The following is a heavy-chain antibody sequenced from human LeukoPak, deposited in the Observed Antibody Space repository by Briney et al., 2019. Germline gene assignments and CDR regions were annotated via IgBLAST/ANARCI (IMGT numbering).Heavy chain of an antibody. J-gene: IGHJ4*02. D-gene: IGHD3-16*01. V-gene: IGHV3-11*01. CDR3: TRERRGSYFAFES. Sequence: GGSLRLSCPASGFSVSDYYMSWIRQSPGKGPEWISYVTSSGGSTKYADSVKGRFTISRDNAKNSVALQMNALRAEDTAVYYCTRERRGSYFAFESWGQGTLVTVSS. CDR2: VTSSGGST. CDR1: GFSVSDYY.